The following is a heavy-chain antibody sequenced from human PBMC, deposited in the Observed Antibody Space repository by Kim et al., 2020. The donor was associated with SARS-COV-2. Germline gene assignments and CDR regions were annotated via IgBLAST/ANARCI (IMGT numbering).Heavy chain of an antibody. CDR3: TPRSYSGAFDI. V-gene: IGHV3-15*01. J-gene: IGHJ3*02. CDR1: GFTFSNAW. D-gene: IGHD1-26*01. Sequence: GGSLRLSCEASGFTFSNAWMSWVRQAPGKGLEWVGRIKSKTDGGTTDYAAPVKGRFTISRDDSKNTLYLQMNSLKTEDTAVYYCTPRSYSGAFDIWGQGTMVTVSS. CDR2: IKSKTDGGTT.